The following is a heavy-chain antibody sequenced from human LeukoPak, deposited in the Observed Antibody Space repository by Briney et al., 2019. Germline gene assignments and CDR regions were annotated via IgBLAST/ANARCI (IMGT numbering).Heavy chain of an antibody. CDR3: ARGGQAYYDSSGYYDY. D-gene: IGHD3-22*01. Sequence: PGGSLRLSCAASGFTFSSYWMSWVRQAPGKGLEGVANIKQDGSEKYYVYSVKGRFTISRDNAKNSLYLQMNSLRAEDTAVYYCARGGQAYYDSSGYYDYWGQGTLVTVSS. J-gene: IGHJ4*02. CDR2: IKQDGSEK. V-gene: IGHV3-7*01. CDR1: GFTFSSYW.